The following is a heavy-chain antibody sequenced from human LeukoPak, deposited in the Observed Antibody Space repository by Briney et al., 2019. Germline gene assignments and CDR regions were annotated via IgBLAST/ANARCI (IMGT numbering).Heavy chain of an antibody. V-gene: IGHV3-30-3*01. Sequence: PGGSLRFSCAASGFTFSSYDMHWVRQAPGKGLEWVAVISYDGNNKYYADSVKGRFTISRDNSKKTLYLQMNSLRVEDTAVYYCARDGYNEEDWYFDLWGRGILVTVSS. J-gene: IGHJ2*01. D-gene: IGHD5-24*01. CDR3: ARDGYNEEDWYFDL. CDR2: ISYDGNNK. CDR1: GFTFSSYD.